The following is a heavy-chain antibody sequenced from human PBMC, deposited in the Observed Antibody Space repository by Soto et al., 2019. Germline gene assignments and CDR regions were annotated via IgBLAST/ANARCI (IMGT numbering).Heavy chain of an antibody. Sequence: EVQLVESGGGLVKPGGSLRLSCAASGFTFSNAWMNWVRQAPGKGLGWVGRIKSKTDGGTTDYAAPVKGRFTISRDDSKNTLYLQMNSLKTEDTAVYYCTTTMTTVTPGEDYYYYYYGMDVWGQGTTVTVSS. J-gene: IGHJ6*02. D-gene: IGHD4-17*01. V-gene: IGHV3-15*07. CDR1: GFTFSNAW. CDR3: TTTMTTVTPGEDYYYYYYGMDV. CDR2: IKSKTDGGTT.